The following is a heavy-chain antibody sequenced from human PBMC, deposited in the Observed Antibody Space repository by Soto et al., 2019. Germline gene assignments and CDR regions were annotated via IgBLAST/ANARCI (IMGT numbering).Heavy chain of an antibody. CDR3: ARNMDYYYGPGSGNGHGV. CDR2: INPKFGDT. CDR1: GYTFTAYY. Sequence: QVQLVQSGAEVKEPGDSVRVSCEASGYTFTAYYIHWVRQAPGHGLEWMGWINPKFGDTTYAQDFQGRLTLNRDMYISPVYMDLSRLTSDDTAIYYCARNMDYYYGPGSGNGHGVWGQGTTVNVFS. J-gene: IGHJ6*02. V-gene: IGHV1-2*02. D-gene: IGHD3-10*01.